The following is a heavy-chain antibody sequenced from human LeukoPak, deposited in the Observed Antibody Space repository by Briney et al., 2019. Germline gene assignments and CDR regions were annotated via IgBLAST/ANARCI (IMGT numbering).Heavy chain of an antibody. CDR2: IIPIFGTA. J-gene: IGHJ3*02. V-gene: IGHV1-69*05. D-gene: IGHD1-26*01. Sequence: SVKVSCKASGGTFSSYAISWVRQAPGQGLEWMGGIIPIFGTANYAQKFQGRVTMTRDTSISTAYMELSRLRSDDTAVYYCARVPNSGSYGEDAFDIWGQGTMVTVSS. CDR1: GGTFSSYA. CDR3: ARVPNSGSYGEDAFDI.